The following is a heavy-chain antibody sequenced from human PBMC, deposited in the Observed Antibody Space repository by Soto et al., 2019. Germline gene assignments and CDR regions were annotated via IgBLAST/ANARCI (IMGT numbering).Heavy chain of an antibody. J-gene: IGHJ5*02. CDR1: GLTFSSYA. CDR3: ASRRASWPFDP. Sequence: GGSLRLSCAASGLTFSSYAMSWVRQAPGKGLEWVSAISGSGGSTYYADSVKGRFTISRDNSKNTLYLQMNSLRAEDTAVYYCASRRASWPFDPWGQGTLVTVSS. CDR2: ISGSGGST. D-gene: IGHD2-2*01. V-gene: IGHV3-23*01.